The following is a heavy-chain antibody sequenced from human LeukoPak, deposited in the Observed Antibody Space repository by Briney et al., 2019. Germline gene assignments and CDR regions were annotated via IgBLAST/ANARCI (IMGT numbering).Heavy chain of an antibody. J-gene: IGHJ4*02. V-gene: IGHV3-11*01. D-gene: IGHD6-19*01. Sequence: GGSLRLSCAASGFTFSDYYMSWIRQAPGKGLEWVSYISSSGSTIYYADSVKGRFTISRDNAKNSLYLQMNSLRAEDTAVYYCASYLPSPSSVHFDSWGQGTLVTVSS. CDR3: ASYLPSPSSVHFDS. CDR2: ISSSGSTI. CDR1: GFTFSDYY.